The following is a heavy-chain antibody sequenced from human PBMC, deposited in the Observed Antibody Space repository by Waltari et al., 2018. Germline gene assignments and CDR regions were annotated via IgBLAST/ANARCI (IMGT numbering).Heavy chain of an antibody. J-gene: IGHJ6*02. CDR1: GFTFDTFG. Sequence: QVQLVDSGGGVVQPGGSLRPSCAASGFTFDTFGVHWFRQAPGKGLEWVALISNDGTDKYYGDSVKGRFTISRDNSKNTLHLQMNTLRAEDTAVYYCAKGLWELPPYYYYVMDVWGQGTTVTVSS. CDR3: AKGLWELPPYYYYVMDV. D-gene: IGHD1-7*01. V-gene: IGHV3-30*18. CDR2: ISNDGTDK.